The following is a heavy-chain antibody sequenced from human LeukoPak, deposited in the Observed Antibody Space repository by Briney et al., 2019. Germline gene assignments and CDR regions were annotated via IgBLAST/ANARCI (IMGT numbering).Heavy chain of an antibody. J-gene: IGHJ5*02. CDR2: TYYGSTWYN. Sequence: SQTLSLTCAISGDSVSSNSVTWNWIRQSPSRGLEWLGRTYYGSTWYNDYAVSVRGRITVNPDTSKNQFSLHLNSVTPEDTAVYYCARRLAQYDCFDPWGQGILVTVSS. CDR1: GDSVSSNSVT. CDR3: ARRLAQYDCFDP. V-gene: IGHV6-1*01. D-gene: IGHD3-9*01.